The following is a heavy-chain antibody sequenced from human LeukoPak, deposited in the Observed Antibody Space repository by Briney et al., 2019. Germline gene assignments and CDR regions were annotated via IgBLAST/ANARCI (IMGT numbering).Heavy chain of an antibody. CDR3: ARDKRSIAARPPYYYMDV. J-gene: IGHJ6*03. CDR1: GYTFTGYY. V-gene: IGHV1-2*02. CDR2: INPNSGGT. D-gene: IGHD6-6*01. Sequence: EASVKVSCKASGYTFTGYYMHWVRQAPGQGLEWMGWINPNSGGTNYAQKFRGRVTMTRDTSISTAYMELSRLRSDDTAVYYCARDKRSIAARPPYYYMDVWGKGTTVTVSS.